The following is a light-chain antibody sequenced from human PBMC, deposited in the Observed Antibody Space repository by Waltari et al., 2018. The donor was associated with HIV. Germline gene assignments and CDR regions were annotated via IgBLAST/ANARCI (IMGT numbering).Light chain of an antibody. V-gene: IGLV1-44*01. J-gene: IGLJ1*01. CDR1: SSNIGSNS. CDR2: NNN. Sequence: QSVLTQPPSESGTPGQRVTISCSGSSSNIGSNSVNWYQQLPGTAPKVLMFNNNQRPSGGPDGFSGSKSGTSASLAISGLQSDDEADYYCAAWDDSLKGYVFGTGTGVTIL. CDR3: AAWDDSLKGYV.